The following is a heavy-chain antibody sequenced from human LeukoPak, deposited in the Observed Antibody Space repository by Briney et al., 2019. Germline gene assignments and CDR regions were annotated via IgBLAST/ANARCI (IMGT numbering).Heavy chain of an antibody. CDR3: ARGYDFWSGYRIAFDI. J-gene: IGHJ3*02. CDR2: INPSGGST. Sequence: SVKVSCKASGYTFTSYYMHWVRQAPGQGLEWMGIINPSGGSTSYAQKFQGRVTMTRDTSTSTVYMELSSLRFEDTAVYYCARGYDFWSGYRIAFDIWGQGTMVTVSS. CDR1: GYTFTSYY. V-gene: IGHV1-46*01. D-gene: IGHD3-3*01.